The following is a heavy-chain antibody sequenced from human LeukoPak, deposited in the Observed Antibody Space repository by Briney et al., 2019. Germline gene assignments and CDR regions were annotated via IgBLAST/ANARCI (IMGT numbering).Heavy chain of an antibody. J-gene: IGHJ4*02. CDR1: GYTFTGYY. D-gene: IGHD6-19*01. V-gene: IGHV1-2*04. Sequence: ASVKVSCKASGYTFTGYYMHWVRQAPGQGLEWMGWINPNSGGTNYAQKFQGWVTMTRDTSISTAYMELSRLRSDDTAVYYCAKDEQWLVRDFDYWGQGTLVTVSS. CDR3: AKDEQWLVRDFDY. CDR2: INPNSGGT.